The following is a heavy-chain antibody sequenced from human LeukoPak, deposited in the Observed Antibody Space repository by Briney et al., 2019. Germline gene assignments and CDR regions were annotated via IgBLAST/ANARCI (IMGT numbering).Heavy chain of an antibody. Sequence: APVKVSCKASGYTFATYGISWVRQAPGQGLEWMGWINLYNGNTHYAQKLQGRVTLTTETSTSTAYMELRSLRSDDTAVYYCARVRPMIVQVDYWGQGTLVTVSS. D-gene: IGHD3-22*01. CDR2: INLYNGNT. CDR1: GYTFATYG. J-gene: IGHJ4*02. CDR3: ARVRPMIVQVDY. V-gene: IGHV1-18*01.